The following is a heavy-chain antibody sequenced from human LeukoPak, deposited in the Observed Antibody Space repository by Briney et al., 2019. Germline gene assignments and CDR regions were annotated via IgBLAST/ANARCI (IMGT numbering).Heavy chain of an antibody. J-gene: IGHJ2*01. CDR2: IKQDGSEK. CDR1: GFTFSSNW. D-gene: IGHD3-10*01. CDR3: VRGGSFVDL. Sequence: GGSLRLSCAASGFTFSSNWMSWVRQPPGKGLEWVSTIKQDGSEKYYVDSVRGRFTISRDNAKNSLYLQMNSLKAEDTAVCYCVRGGSFVDLWGRGKLVTVSS. V-gene: IGHV3-7*01.